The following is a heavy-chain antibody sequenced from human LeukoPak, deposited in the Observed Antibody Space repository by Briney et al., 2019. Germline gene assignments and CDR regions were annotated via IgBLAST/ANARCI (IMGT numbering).Heavy chain of an antibody. CDR1: GFTFSSYA. Sequence: GGSLRLSCAASGFTFSSYAMSWVRQAPGKGLEWVSAISGSGGSTYYADSVKGRFTISRDNSKDTLYLQMNSLRAEDTAVYYCAKLTVDYSNYEDYWGQGTLVTVSS. CDR3: AKLTVDYSNYEDY. CDR2: ISGSGGST. J-gene: IGHJ4*02. V-gene: IGHV3-23*01. D-gene: IGHD4-11*01.